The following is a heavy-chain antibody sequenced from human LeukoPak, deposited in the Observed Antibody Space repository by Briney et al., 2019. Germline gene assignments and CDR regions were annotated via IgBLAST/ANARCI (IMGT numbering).Heavy chain of an antibody. CDR1: GFTFDDYG. D-gene: IGHD3-3*01. CDR3: ARGIRVLEWSSGFDY. V-gene: IGHV3-20*04. CDR2: INWNGGST. Sequence: GGSLRLSCAASGFTFDDYGMSWVRQVPGKGLEWVSGINWNGGSTGYADSVKGRFTISRDNAKNSLYLQMDSLRVEDTALYYCARGIRVLEWSSGFDYWGQGTLVTVSS. J-gene: IGHJ4*02.